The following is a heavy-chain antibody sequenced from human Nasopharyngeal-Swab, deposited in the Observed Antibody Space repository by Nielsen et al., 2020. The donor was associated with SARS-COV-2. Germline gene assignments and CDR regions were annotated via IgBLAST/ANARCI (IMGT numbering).Heavy chain of an antibody. D-gene: IGHD6-13*01. V-gene: IGHV3-15*01. CDR2: IKSKTDGGTT. CDR3: TTDLAAAGDYYYYYYMDV. J-gene: IGHJ6*03. Sequence: GGSLRLSCAASGFTFSNAWMSWVRQAPGKGLEWVGRIKSKTDGGTTDYAPPVKGRFTISRDDSKNTLYLQMNSLKTEDTAVYYCTTDLAAAGDYYYYYYMDVWGKGTTVTVSS. CDR1: GFTFSNAW.